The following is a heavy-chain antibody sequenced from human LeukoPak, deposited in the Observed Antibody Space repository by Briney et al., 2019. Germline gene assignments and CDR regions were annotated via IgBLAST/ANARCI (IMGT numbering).Heavy chain of an antibody. CDR3: ATTYCGGDCAYYYYGMDV. V-gene: IGHV1-69*04. CDR2: IIPIIGIA. D-gene: IGHD2-21*02. Sequence: SVKVSCKASGGTFSSYAINWVRQAPGQGLEWMGRIIPIIGIANYAQKFQGRVTITADKSTSTAYMELSSLRSEDTAVYCCATTYCGGDCAYYYYGMDVWGQGTTVTVSS. CDR1: GGTFSSYA. J-gene: IGHJ6*02.